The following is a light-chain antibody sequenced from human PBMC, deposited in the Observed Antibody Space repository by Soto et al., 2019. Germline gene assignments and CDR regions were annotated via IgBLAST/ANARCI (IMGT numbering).Light chain of an antibody. CDR2: GAS. Sequence: EIALTQSPGTLSLSPGETATLSCRAAPSFSSSYLAWYQQNPGQAPRLLIYGASNRAAGIPDRFSGSGSGTDFTLTISRLEPEDFAFYYCQHFASSITFGQGTRLEIK. V-gene: IGKV3-20*01. CDR1: PSFSSSY. CDR3: QHFASSIT. J-gene: IGKJ5*01.